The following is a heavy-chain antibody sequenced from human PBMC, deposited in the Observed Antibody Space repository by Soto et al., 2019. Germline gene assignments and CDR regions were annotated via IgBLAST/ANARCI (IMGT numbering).Heavy chain of an antibody. CDR2: IGRGDDK. D-gene: IGHD2-15*01. V-gene: IGHV3-23*01. J-gene: IGHJ6*02. CDR1: GLTFSDYV. Sequence: PGGSLRLSCEASGLTFSDYVMNWVRQGPGKGLEWVSTIGRGDDKYYADSVKGRFTISRDTSKNTLFLQMNSLRAEDTALVFYGKDGKIGGQHFYGMDVWGQGTTVTVSS. CDR3: GKDGKIGGQHFYGMDV.